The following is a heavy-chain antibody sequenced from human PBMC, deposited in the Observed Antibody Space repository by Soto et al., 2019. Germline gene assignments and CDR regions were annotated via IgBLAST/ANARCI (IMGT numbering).Heavy chain of an antibody. CDR1: GGSISSYN. D-gene: IGHD2-8*01. J-gene: IGHJ1*01. CDR2: LDYSGST. V-gene: IGHV4-59*01. Sequence: PSETLSLTCTVSGGSISSYNWYWIRQPPGKGLEWIGYLDYSGSTKYNPSLKSRVTISVDPSKNRFSLTLSSVTAADTAVYFCARMSNGYSKDWGHGTLATVSS. CDR3: ARMSNGYSKD.